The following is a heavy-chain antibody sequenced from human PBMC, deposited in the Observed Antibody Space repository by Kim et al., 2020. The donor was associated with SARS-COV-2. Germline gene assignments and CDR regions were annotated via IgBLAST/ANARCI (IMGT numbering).Heavy chain of an antibody. V-gene: IGHV4-31*03. Sequence: SETLYLTCTVSGGSISSGGYYWSWIRQHPGKGLEWIGYIYYSGSTYYNPSLKSRVTISVDTSKNQFSLKLSSVTAADTAVYYCARAPYLITMVRGVIDYWYFDLWGRGTLVTVSS. CDR2: IYYSGST. D-gene: IGHD3-10*01. J-gene: IGHJ2*01. CDR1: GGSISSGGYY. CDR3: ARAPYLITMVRGVIDYWYFDL.